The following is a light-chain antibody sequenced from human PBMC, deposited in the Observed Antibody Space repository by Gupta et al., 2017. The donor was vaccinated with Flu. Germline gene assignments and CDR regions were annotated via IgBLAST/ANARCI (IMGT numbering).Light chain of an antibody. CDR1: SSNIGNNY. CDR2: ENN. J-gene: IGLJ2*01. V-gene: IGLV1-51*02. Sequence: TISCSGSSSNIGNNYVSWYQQLPGTAPKLLIYENNKRPSGIPDRFSGSKSGTSATLGITGLQTGDEADYYCGTWDSSLSAGVFGGGTKLTGL. CDR3: GTWDSSLSAGV.